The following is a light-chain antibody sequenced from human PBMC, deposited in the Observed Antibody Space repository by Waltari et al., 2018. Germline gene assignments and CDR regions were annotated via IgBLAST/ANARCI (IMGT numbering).Light chain of an antibody. CDR3: AAWDDSLNGYV. Sequence: QSVLTQPPSASGTPGQRVTLSCSGSSSNIGSNTGNWYQQLPGTAPKLLIYSNNQRPSGVPARFSGSKSGTSASLAISGLQSEDEADYYCAAWDDSLNGYVFGTGTKVTVL. V-gene: IGLV1-44*01. CDR1: SSNIGSNT. CDR2: SNN. J-gene: IGLJ1*01.